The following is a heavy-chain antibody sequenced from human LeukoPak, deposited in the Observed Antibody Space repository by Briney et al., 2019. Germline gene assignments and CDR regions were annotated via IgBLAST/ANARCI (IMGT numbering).Heavy chain of an antibody. V-gene: IGHV3-21*06. D-gene: IGHD3-22*01. Sequence: PGGSLRLSCAASGFTFGAYTINRVRQAPGKGLEWVSCIFSRSESILYADSVKGRFTISRDNAKNLLYLQMASLRVEDTAVYYCARDFFHSSESRPFDYWGQGTLVTVSS. CDR3: ARDFFHSSESRPFDY. J-gene: IGHJ4*02. CDR1: GFTFGAYT. CDR2: IFSRSESI.